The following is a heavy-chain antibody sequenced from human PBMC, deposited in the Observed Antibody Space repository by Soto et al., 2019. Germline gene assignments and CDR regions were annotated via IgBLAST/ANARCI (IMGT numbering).Heavy chain of an antibody. CDR1: GFTFSSYG. CDR3: ARDEVRFVAARQGSI. V-gene: IGHV3-33*01. D-gene: IGHD6-6*01. Sequence: GGSLRLSCAASGFTFSSYGMHWVRQAPGKGLEWVAVIWYDGSNKYYADSVKGRFTISRDNSKNTLYLQMNSLRAEDTAVYYCARDEVRFVAARQGSIWGQGTLVTVSS. J-gene: IGHJ4*02. CDR2: IWYDGSNK.